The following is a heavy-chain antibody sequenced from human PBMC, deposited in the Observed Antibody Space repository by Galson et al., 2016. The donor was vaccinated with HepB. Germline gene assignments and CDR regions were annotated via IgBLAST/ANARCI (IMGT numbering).Heavy chain of an antibody. D-gene: IGHD1-26*01. Sequence: SLRLSCAASGFAFSVYGMTWVRQAPRKGLEWVAAISTSGGSTDYADSVKGHFTISRDNSKNMLYLQMNSLRVGDTALYYCAKGTTRLGDYWGQGILVTVSS. V-gene: IGHV3-23*01. CDR2: ISTSGGST. J-gene: IGHJ4*02. CDR1: GFAFSVYG. CDR3: AKGTTRLGDY.